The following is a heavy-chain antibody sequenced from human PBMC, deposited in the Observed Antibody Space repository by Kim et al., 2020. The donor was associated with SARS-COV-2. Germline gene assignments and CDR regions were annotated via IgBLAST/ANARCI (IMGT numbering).Heavy chain of an antibody. CDR3: AREQYGDYFDY. V-gene: IGHV3-7*01. Sequence: GGSLRLSCAASGFTSSSYWMTWVRQAPGKGLEWVANIKQDGSDKYYVGSVKGRFTISRDNAKNSLYLQMNSLRAEDTAVYYCAREQYGDYFDYWGQGISVTVSS. CDR2: IKQDGSDK. D-gene: IGHD2-8*01. CDR1: GFTSSSYW. J-gene: IGHJ4*02.